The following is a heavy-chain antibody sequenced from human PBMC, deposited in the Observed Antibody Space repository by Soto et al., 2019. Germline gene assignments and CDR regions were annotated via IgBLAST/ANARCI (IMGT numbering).Heavy chain of an antibody. J-gene: IGHJ4*02. CDR1: GFTFSSYG. D-gene: IGHD2-21*02. CDR2: ISYDGSNK. CDR3: AKDHLAGWRLYYFDY. V-gene: IGHV3-30*18. Sequence: GGSLRLSCAASGFTFSSYGMHWVRQAPGKGLEWVAVISYDGSNKYYADSVKGRFTISRDNSKNTLYLQMNSLRAEDTAVYYCAKDHLAGWRLYYFDYWGQGTLVTVSS.